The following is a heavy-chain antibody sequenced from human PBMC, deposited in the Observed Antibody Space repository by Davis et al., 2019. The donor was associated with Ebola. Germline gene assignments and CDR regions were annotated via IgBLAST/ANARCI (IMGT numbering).Heavy chain of an antibody. CDR2: IKQDGSEK. V-gene: IGHV3-7*01. Sequence: PGGSLRLSCAASGFTFSSYWMSWVRQAPGKGLEWVANIKQDGSEKYYVDSVKGRFTISRDNSKNTLYLQMNSLRAEDTAVYYCARDAPDIVVVPAAMGTAAATYYYYYYMDVWGKGTTVTVSS. D-gene: IGHD2-2*01. CDR3: ARDAPDIVVVPAAMGTAAATYYYYYYMDV. CDR1: GFTFSSYW. J-gene: IGHJ6*03.